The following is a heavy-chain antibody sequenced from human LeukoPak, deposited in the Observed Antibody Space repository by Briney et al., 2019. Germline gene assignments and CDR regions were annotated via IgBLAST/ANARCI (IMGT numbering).Heavy chain of an antibody. CDR2: IFYRGRNN. D-gene: IGHD4/OR15-4a*01. V-gene: IGHV4-39*01. CDR3: VRILTMRGYFDP. CDR1: GGSINSSNHY. J-gene: IGHJ5*02. Sequence: PLETLSLTCTVSGGSINSSNHYWGWVRQPPGKGLEWIGSIFYRGRNNYHNLSLTSRLTISIDTTKNQFSLKLASVTTADTAVYFCVRILTMRGYFDPWGQGALVTVSS.